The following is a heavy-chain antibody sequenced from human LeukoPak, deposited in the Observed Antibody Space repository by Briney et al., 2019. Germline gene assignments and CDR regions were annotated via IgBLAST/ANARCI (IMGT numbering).Heavy chain of an antibody. CDR1: GFTLSDYY. CDR3: ARGDLNSAGVFQH. J-gene: IGHJ1*01. CDR2: ISTYSRYT. V-gene: IGHV3-11*06. Sequence: GGSLRLSCGASGFTLSDYYMSWIRQGPGQGLEWVSYISTYSRYTSYAESVTGRFTISRDNAKKSLYLQMNSLRAEDTAVYYCARGDLNSAGVFQHWGQGTLVTVSS. D-gene: IGHD2/OR15-2a*01.